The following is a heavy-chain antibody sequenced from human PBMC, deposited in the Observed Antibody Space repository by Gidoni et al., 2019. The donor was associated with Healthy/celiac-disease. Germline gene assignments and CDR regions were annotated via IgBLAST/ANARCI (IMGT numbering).Heavy chain of an antibody. CDR1: GFSLSTSGVG. D-gene: IGHD4-17*01. J-gene: IGHJ4*02. Sequence: PLTASGPTLTEPTQTLTLTCTFSGFSLSTSGVGVGWIRQPPGKALEWLAPIYWNDDKRYSTSLKSRLINTKDTSKNQVVLTMTNMDPVDTATYYCAQRGHGDYALDYWGQGTLVTVSS. V-gene: IGHV2-5*01. CDR3: AQRGHGDYALDY. CDR2: IYWNDDK.